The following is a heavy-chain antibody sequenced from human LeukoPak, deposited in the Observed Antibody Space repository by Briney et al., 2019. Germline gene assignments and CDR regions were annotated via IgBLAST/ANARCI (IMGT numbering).Heavy chain of an antibody. D-gene: IGHD4-17*01. V-gene: IGHV4-4*07. Sequence: PSETLSLTCSVSGGSISSYYWSWIRQPAGKGLEFIGRIYSSGITNYNPSLKSRVTMSVDTSKNQFSLKLSSVTAADTAVYYCARDGKRGYGDYVFDYYYMDVWGKGTTVTVSS. CDR3: ARDGKRGYGDYVFDYYYMDV. CDR1: GGSISSYY. J-gene: IGHJ6*03. CDR2: IYSSGIT.